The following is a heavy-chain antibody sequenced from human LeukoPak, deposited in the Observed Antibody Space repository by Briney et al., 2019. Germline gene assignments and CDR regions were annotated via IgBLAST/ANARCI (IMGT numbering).Heavy chain of an antibody. CDR2: INHSGST. D-gene: IGHD6-13*01. Sequence: SETLSLTCAVYGGSFSGYYWSWIRQPPGKGLEWIGEINHSGSTNYNPSLKSRVTISVDTSKNQFSLKLSSVTAADTAVYYCASGQQLVPGYYYYMDVWGKGTTVTISS. CDR1: GGSFSGYY. J-gene: IGHJ6*03. V-gene: IGHV4-34*01. CDR3: ASGQQLVPGYYYYMDV.